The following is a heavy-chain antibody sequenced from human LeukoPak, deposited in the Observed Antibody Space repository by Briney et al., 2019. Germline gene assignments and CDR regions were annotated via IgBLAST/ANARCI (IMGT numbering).Heavy chain of an antibody. CDR3: VKGKYTSSSAFDY. CDR2: INQDGSQK. Sequence: GGSLILSCAASGFTFSSYWMSWVRQAPGRGLEWVGNINQDGSQKYHVDSVKGRCTISRDNSKNTLYLQVDSLRAEDTAVYFCVKGKYTSSSAFDYWGQGTLVTVSS. CDR1: GFTFSSYW. V-gene: IGHV3-7*02. D-gene: IGHD6-6*01. J-gene: IGHJ4*02.